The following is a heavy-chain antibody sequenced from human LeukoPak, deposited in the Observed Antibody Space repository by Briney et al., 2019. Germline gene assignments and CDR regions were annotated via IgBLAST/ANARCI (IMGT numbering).Heavy chain of an antibody. CDR2: IKQDGSER. Sequence: PGGSLRLSCAASGFTFSSYWMSWVRQAPGKGLEWVANIKQDGSERYYVDSVKGRFTISRDNAKNSLYLQMNSLRAEDTAVYYCARVPGIAVTDYFDYWGQGTLVTVSS. CDR3: ARVPGIAVTDYFDY. D-gene: IGHD6-19*01. J-gene: IGHJ4*02. V-gene: IGHV3-7*03. CDR1: GFTFSSYW.